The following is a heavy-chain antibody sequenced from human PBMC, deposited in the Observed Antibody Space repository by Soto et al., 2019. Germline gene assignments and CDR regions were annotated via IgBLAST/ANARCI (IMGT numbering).Heavy chain of an antibody. CDR3: ARDGCELLRNAFDI. Sequence: GGSLRLSCETSGFSFSVYGMHWVRQAPGKGLEWVAVIWYDASKQFYAASVEGRFTISRDNSKAILYLQMNSLRAEDTAVYYCARDGCELLRNAFDIWGQGTMVTVSS. CDR2: IWYDASKQ. J-gene: IGHJ3*02. V-gene: IGHV3-33*01. D-gene: IGHD1-26*01. CDR1: GFSFSVYG.